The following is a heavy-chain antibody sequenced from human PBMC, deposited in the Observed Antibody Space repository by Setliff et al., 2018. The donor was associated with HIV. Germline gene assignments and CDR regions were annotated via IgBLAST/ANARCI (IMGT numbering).Heavy chain of an antibody. CDR2: IRHTGRT. J-gene: IGHJ4*02. CDR1: GYSISSDYY. D-gene: IGHD3-22*01. V-gene: IGHV4-38-2*01. CDR3: ARGSSSGTDLAVL. Sequence: PSETLSLTCAVSGYSISSDYYWGWIRQPPGKGLEWIGSIRHTGRTYYNPSLKSRITISLDTSKNQYSLKLTSVTAADTAVYYCARGSSSGTDLAVLWGQGTLVTVSS.